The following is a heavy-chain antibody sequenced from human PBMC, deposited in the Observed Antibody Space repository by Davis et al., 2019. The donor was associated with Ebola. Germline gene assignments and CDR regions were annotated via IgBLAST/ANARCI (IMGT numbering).Heavy chain of an antibody. CDR2: IIPIFGTA. J-gene: IGHJ6*03. CDR3: ARVKTGHYYYYYYMDV. Sequence: SVKVSCKASGGTFSSYAISWVRQAPGQGLEWMGGIIPIFGTANYAQKFQGRVTITADESTSTAYMELSSLRSEDTAVYYCARVKTGHYYYYYYMDVWGKGTTVTVSS. CDR1: GGTFSSYA. V-gene: IGHV1-69*13.